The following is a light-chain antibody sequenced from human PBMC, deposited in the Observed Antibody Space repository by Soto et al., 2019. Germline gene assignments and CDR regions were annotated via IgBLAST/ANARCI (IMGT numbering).Light chain of an antibody. J-gene: IGLJ1*01. CDR3: QSCESSLGVSGV. CDR2: CNI. Sequence: SIGTQPPAVSGATGQRVAISCTGSSSNIGAGYDVPWCQQPPGTAPKLLIYCNINRPSGVPDRFSGSKPGTSPSLAIIRLQAEDEADYYCQSCESSLGVSGVVGTGSKV. V-gene: IGLV1-40*02. CDR1: SSNIGAGYD.